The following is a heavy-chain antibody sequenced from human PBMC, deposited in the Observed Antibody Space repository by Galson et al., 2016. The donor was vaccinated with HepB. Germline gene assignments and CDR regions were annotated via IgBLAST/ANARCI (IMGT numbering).Heavy chain of an antibody. J-gene: IGHJ3*02. Sequence: TLSLTCTVSGDSISSYYWSWIRQPPGKRLDWIGYIYYSGSTNYNPSFKSRVTISVDTSKNQFSLRLSSVTAADTAVYYCARGFFPLRHDAFDIWGQGTMVTVSS. CDR3: ARGFFPLRHDAFDI. D-gene: IGHD5/OR15-5a*01. CDR1: GDSISSYY. V-gene: IGHV4-59*01. CDR2: IYYSGST.